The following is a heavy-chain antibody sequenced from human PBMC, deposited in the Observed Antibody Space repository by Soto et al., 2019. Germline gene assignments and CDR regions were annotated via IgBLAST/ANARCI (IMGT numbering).Heavy chain of an antibody. D-gene: IGHD3-22*01. J-gene: IGHJ5*02. Sequence: SETLSLTCSVSGDSISNSRFYGAWIRHPPGEGLEWIGSIYHTGNAYYNPSLKSRVTISVDTSKNQFSLKLTSVTAADAALYYCARDFFDSSDYTTNWFDPWGQGTLVTVS. V-gene: IGHV4-39*01. CDR3: ARDFFDSSDYTTNWFDP. CDR2: IYHTGNA. CDR1: GDSISNSRFY.